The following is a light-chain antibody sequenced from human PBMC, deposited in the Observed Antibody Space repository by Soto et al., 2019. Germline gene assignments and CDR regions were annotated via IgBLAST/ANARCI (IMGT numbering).Light chain of an antibody. Sequence: QSVLTQPRSVSGSPGQSVTISCTGTSSDVGGYNYVSWYQQHPGKAPKLMIYDVSKRPSGVPDRFSGSKSGNTASLTISGLQAEDEAYYYCCSYAGSRVFGGGTQLTVL. V-gene: IGLV2-11*01. CDR3: CSYAGSRV. CDR1: SSDVGGYNY. CDR2: DVS. J-gene: IGLJ3*02.